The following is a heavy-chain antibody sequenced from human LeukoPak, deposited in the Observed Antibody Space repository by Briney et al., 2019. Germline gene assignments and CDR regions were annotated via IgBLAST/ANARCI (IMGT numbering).Heavy chain of an antibody. J-gene: IGHJ4*02. CDR2: FDPEDGET. Sequence: ASVKVSCKASGSTFNTYYIYWVRQAPGKGLEWMGGFDPEDGETIYAQKFQGRVTMTEDTSTDTAYMELSSLRSEDTAVYYCASGKGAWGQGTLVTVSS. CDR1: GSTFNTYY. V-gene: IGHV1-24*01. D-gene: IGHD1-26*01. CDR3: ASGKGA.